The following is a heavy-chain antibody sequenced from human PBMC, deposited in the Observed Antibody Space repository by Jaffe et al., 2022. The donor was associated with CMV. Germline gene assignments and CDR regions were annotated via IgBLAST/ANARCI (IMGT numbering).Heavy chain of an antibody. J-gene: IGHJ4*02. CDR3: ARGLAGAMGRVYFDY. V-gene: IGHV4-59*01. CDR1: GGSISSYY. Sequence: QVQLQESGPGLVKPSETLSLTCTVSGGSISSYYWSWIRQPPGKGLEWIGYIYYSGSTNYNPSLKSRVTISVDTSKNQFSLKLSSVTAADTAVYYCARGLAGAMGRVYFDYWGQGTLVTVSS. CDR2: IYYSGST. D-gene: IGHD1-26*01.